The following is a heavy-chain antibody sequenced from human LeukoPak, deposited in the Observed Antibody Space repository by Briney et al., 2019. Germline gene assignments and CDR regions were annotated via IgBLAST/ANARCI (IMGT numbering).Heavy chain of an antibody. V-gene: IGHV3-9*03. Sequence: GGSLRLSCTVSGFIFEDYAMHWVRQVPGKGLEWVSRITSNSGYVAYADSVKGRFSISRDNAKNSLYLQMNSLRTEDMAVYYCVQDSYAISSSGSTFASWGQGTLVTVSS. CDR2: ITSNSGYV. CDR1: GFIFEDYA. D-gene: IGHD2-2*01. CDR3: VQDSYAISSSGSTFAS. J-gene: IGHJ4*02.